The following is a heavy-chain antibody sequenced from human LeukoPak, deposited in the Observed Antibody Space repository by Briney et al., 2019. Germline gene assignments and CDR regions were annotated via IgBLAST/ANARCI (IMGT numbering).Heavy chain of an antibody. CDR2: ISGSGGST. CDR1: GFTFSSYA. J-gene: IGHJ4*02. V-gene: IGHV3-23*01. CDR3: AKDRNSVGSSYNY. D-gene: IGHD6-6*01. Sequence: GGSLRLSCAASGFTFSSYAMSWVRQAPGKGLEWVSAISGSGGSTYYADSVKSRFTISRDNSKNTLYLQMNSLRAEDTAVYYCAKDRNSVGSSYNYWGQGTLVTVSS.